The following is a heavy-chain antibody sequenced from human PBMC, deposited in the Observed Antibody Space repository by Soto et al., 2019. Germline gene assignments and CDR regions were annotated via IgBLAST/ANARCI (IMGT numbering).Heavy chain of an antibody. CDR1: GGSISSYY. V-gene: IGHV4-59*01. Sequence: SETLSLTCTVSGGSISSYYWSWIRQPPGKGLEWIGYIYYSGSTNYNTSLKSRVTISVDTSKNQVSLKLSSVTTADTAVYYCARRYGGNFDYWGQGTQVTVSS. D-gene: IGHD1-26*01. CDR2: IYYSGST. CDR3: ARRYGGNFDY. J-gene: IGHJ4*02.